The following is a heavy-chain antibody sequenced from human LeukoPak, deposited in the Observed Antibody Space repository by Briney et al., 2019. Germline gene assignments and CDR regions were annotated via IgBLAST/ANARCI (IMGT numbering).Heavy chain of an antibody. CDR3: AKDRRSGYLYYYYGMDV. J-gene: IGHJ6*02. Sequence: GRSLRLSCAASGFTFSSYGMHWVRQAPGKGLEWVAVISYDGSYNYYADSVKGRFTISRDNSKNTLYLQMNSLRAEDTAVYYCAKDRRSGYLYYYYGMDVWGQGTKVTVSS. CDR2: ISYDGSYN. CDR1: GFTFSSYG. D-gene: IGHD3-22*01. V-gene: IGHV3-30*18.